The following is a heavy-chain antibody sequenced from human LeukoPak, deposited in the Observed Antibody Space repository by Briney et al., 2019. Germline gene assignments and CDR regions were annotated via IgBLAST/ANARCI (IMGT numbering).Heavy chain of an antibody. CDR1: GFTFSSYS. Sequence: PGGSLRLSCAASGFTFSSYSMNWVRQAPGKGLEWVSYISSSGSPIYYADSVKGRFTISRDNAKNSLYLQMNSLRPEDTALYYCAKDRGAYYSDGEDVWGQGTTVTVSS. CDR2: ISSSGSPI. J-gene: IGHJ6*02. D-gene: IGHD3-10*01. CDR3: AKDRGAYYSDGEDV. V-gene: IGHV3-48*04.